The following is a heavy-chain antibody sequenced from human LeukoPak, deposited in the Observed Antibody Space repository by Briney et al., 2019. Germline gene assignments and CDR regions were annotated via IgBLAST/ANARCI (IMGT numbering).Heavy chain of an antibody. CDR3: AIQGYSSGWYSFDY. V-gene: IGHV4-34*01. Sequence: SETLSLTCAVYGGSFSGYYWSWIRQPPGKGLEWIGEINHSGSTNYNPSLKSRVTISVDTSKNQFSLKLSSVTAADTAVYYCAIQGYSSGWYSFDYWGQGTLVTVSS. J-gene: IGHJ4*02. CDR1: GGSFSGYY. D-gene: IGHD6-19*01. CDR2: INHSGST.